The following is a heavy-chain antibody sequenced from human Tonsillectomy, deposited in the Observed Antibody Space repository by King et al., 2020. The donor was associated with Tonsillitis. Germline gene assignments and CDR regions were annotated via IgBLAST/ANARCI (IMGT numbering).Heavy chain of an antibody. D-gene: IGHD3-22*01. J-gene: IGHJ4*02. CDR1: GFSLSTSGMC. CDR2: IDWDDDK. CDR3: ARTTYYYDRSGYFLFDY. Sequence: VTLKESGPALVKPTQTLTLTCTFSGFSLSTSGMCVSWIRQPPGKALGWLARIDWDDDKYYSTSLKTRLTLSKDTSQNQVVLPMTNMDPVDTATYYCARTTYYYDRSGYFLFDYWGQGTLVTVSS. V-gene: IGHV2-70*11.